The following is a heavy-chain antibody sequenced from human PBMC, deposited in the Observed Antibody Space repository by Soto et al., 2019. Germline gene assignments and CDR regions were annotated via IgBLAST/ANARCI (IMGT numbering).Heavy chain of an antibody. Sequence: ASVKVSCKASGYSFSAYSIHWVRQAPGQRPEWMGWVTAGKGNTDYSQKFRGRVTITRDAYASTVYMELYSLRSEDTAVYYCARENPPQSGSQYDSWG. CDR1: GYSFSAYS. CDR3: ARENPPQSGSQYDS. D-gene: IGHD1-26*01. J-gene: IGHJ5*01. V-gene: IGHV1-3*01. CDR2: VTAGKGNT.